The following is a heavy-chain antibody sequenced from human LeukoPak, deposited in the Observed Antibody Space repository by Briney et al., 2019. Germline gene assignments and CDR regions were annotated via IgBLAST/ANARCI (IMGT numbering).Heavy chain of an antibody. CDR3: ARGSTGWYYFDC. V-gene: IGHV3-48*04. J-gene: IGHJ4*02. Sequence: GGSLRLSCAASGFTFSSYSMNWVRQAPGKGLEWVSYIGSSSSTIYYADSVKGRFTISRDNAKNSLYLQMNSLRAEDTAVYYCARGSTGWYYFDCWGQGTLVTVSS. D-gene: IGHD6-19*01. CDR1: GFTFSSYS. CDR2: IGSSSSTI.